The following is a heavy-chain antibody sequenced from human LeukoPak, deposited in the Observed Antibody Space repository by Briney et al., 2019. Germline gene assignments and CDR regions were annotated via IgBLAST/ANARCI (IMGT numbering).Heavy chain of an antibody. CDR1: GGSFSGYY. D-gene: IGHD3-10*01. Sequence: PSETLSLTCAVYGGSFSGYYWSWIRQPPGKGLEWIGEINHSGSTNYNPCLKSRVTISVDTSKNQFSLKLSSVTAADTAVYYCARGIHYYYGSYLFDYWGQGTLVTVSS. CDR3: ARGIHYYYGSYLFDY. J-gene: IGHJ4*02. CDR2: INHSGST. V-gene: IGHV4-34*01.